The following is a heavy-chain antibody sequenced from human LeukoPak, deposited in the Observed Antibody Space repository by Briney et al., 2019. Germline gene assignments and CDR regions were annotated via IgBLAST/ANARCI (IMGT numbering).Heavy chain of an antibody. Sequence: ASVKVSCKTSGYTFTRYAISWVLQAPGQGLEWMGWISGYNGYTNYAQKLQGRVTLTTDTSTGTAYMELRSLRSDDTAVYYCARAVRLYDILTGLIDYWGQGTLVTVSS. CDR2: ISGYNGYT. V-gene: IGHV1-18*01. D-gene: IGHD3-9*01. J-gene: IGHJ4*02. CDR3: ARAVRLYDILTGLIDY. CDR1: GYTFTRYA.